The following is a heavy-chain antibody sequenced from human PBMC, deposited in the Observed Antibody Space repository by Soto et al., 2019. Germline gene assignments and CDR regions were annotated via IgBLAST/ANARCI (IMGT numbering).Heavy chain of an antibody. J-gene: IGHJ4*02. CDR3: ALTKTWYSSDADY. D-gene: IGHD6-19*01. Sequence: SGPTLVNPTQTLTLTCTFSGFPLSTSGMRVSWIRQPPGKALEWLARIDWDDDKLYSTSLKTRLTISKDTSKNQVVLTMTNMDPVDTATYYCALTKTWYSSDADYWGQGTLVTVSS. CDR1: GFPLSTSGMR. V-gene: IGHV2-70*04. CDR2: IDWDDDK.